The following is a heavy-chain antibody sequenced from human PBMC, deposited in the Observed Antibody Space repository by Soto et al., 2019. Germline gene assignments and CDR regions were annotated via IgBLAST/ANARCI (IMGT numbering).Heavy chain of an antibody. CDR1: GFTFSSYS. CDR2: ISSSSSYI. Sequence: PGGSLRLSCAASGFTFSSYSMNWVRQAPGKGLEWVSSISSSSSYIYYADSVKGRFTISRDNAKNSLYLQMNSLRAEDTAVYCCARGQSGYYFDYWGQGTLVTVSS. J-gene: IGHJ4*02. CDR3: ARGQSGYYFDY. V-gene: IGHV3-21*01. D-gene: IGHD3-3*01.